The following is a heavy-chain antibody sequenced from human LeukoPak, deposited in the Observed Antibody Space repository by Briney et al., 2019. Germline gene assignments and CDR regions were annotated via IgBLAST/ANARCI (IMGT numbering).Heavy chain of an antibody. J-gene: IGHJ2*01. D-gene: IGHD2/OR15-2a*01. CDR2: ISGYNGNT. CDR1: GYTFTSYG. Sequence: ASVKVSCKVSGYTFTSYGISWVRQAPGQGLEWMGWISGYNGNTNYAQKFQGRVIMTASSSTKTAYMELESLRSDDTAVYYCARDSGVTVWYFDVWGRGTLVTVSS. CDR3: ARDSGVTVWYFDV. V-gene: IGHV1-18*01.